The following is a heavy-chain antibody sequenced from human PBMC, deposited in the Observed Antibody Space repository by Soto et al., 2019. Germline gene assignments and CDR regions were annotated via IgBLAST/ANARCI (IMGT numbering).Heavy chain of an antibody. V-gene: IGHV1-46*02. CDR1: GYAFQLLY. CDR2: INADGGRT. J-gene: IGHJ5*02. Sequence: GASVSGSCETAGYAFQLLYMSSARQAHGHGLEWMGTINADGGRTTYAQNFQGRLTMTSDTHTGTIYMELSSLKSDDTAVYYCARAIAAGDKWVGRFWFDPWGQGALLTVSS. CDR3: ARAIAAGDKWVGRFWFDP. D-gene: IGHD6-25*01.